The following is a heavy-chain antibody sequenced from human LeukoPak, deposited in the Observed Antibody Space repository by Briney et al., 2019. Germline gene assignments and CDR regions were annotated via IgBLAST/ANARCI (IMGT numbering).Heavy chain of an antibody. V-gene: IGHV1-46*01. CDR2: INPSGGST. J-gene: IGHJ3*02. Sequence: ASVKVSCKASGYTFSSYGISWVRQAPGQGLEWMGIINPSGGSTSYAQKFQGRVTMTRDMSTSTVYMELSSLRSEDTAVYYCAREGYCSGGSCYAFDIWGQGTMVTVSS. D-gene: IGHD2-15*01. CDR3: AREGYCSGGSCYAFDI. CDR1: GYTFSSYG.